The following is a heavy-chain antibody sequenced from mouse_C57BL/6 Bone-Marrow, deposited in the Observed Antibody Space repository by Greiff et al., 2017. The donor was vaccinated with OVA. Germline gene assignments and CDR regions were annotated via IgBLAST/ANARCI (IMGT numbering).Heavy chain of an antibody. CDR2: IHPNSGST. Sequence: VQLQQPGAELVKPGASVKLSCKASGYTFTSYWMHWVKQRPGQGLEWIGMIHPNSGSTNYNEKFKSKATLTVDKSSSTAYMQLSSLTSEDSAVYDCARSNWSYWYFDVWGTGTTVTVSS. J-gene: IGHJ1*03. CDR1: GYTFTSYW. D-gene: IGHD4-1*01. CDR3: ARSNWSYWYFDV. V-gene: IGHV1-64*01.